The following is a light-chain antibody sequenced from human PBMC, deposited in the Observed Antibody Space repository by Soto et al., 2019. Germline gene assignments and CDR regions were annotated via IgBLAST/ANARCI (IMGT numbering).Light chain of an antibody. J-gene: IGLJ2*01. CDR2: DVT. CDR3: SSYTTRSTLV. Sequence: QSVLTQPASVSGSPGQSITISCTGTSSDVGAYDFVSWYQHYPGKAPKLVTFDVTHRPPGISDRCSCSKSANTASLTISGLQAEDEAFDYCSSYTTRSTLVFGGGTKLTVL. CDR1: SSDVGAYDF. V-gene: IGLV2-14*01.